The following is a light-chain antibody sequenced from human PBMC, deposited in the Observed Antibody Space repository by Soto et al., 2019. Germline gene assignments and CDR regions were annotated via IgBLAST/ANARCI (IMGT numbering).Light chain of an antibody. V-gene: IGLV1-44*01. CDR1: SSNIGSHV. Sequence: SVLTQPPSASGTPGQRVTISCSGSSSNIGSHVVYWYQQLAGTAPKLLMYNNNQRPSGVPDRFSGSKSGTSASLAISGLQSEDEADYYCAVWDDSLDGWVFGGGTKLTVL. CDR3: AVWDDSLDGWV. J-gene: IGLJ3*02. CDR2: NNN.